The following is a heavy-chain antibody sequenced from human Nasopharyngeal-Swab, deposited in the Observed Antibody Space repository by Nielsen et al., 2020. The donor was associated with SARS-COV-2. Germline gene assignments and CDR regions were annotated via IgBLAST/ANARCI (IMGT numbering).Heavy chain of an antibody. CDR1: GVSIRSSNW. CDR3: ARAQRGLAATIFYDDMDV. J-gene: IGHJ6*03. D-gene: IGHD6-25*01. Sequence: SETLSLTCAVSGVSIRSSNWWTLVRQPPGKGLEWIGEIYHGGNTNYNPSLKSRVSISVDKSKNQFSLKLTSVTATDTDVYYCARAQRGLAATIFYDDMDVWGKGTTVTVSS. V-gene: IGHV4-4*02. CDR2: IYHGGNT.